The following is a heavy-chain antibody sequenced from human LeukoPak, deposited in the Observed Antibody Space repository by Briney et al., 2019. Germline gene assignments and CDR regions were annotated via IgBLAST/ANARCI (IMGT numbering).Heavy chain of an antibody. CDR3: ARSSGWEEYYFDY. D-gene: IGHD6-19*01. CDR1: GGSINSYY. V-gene: IGHV4-59*01. CDR2: IYYSGST. Sequence: SETLSLTCTVSGGSINSYYWSWIRQPPGKGLEWIGYIYYSGSTNYNPSLKSRVTISVDTSKNQFSLKLSSVTAADTAVYYCARSSGWEEYYFDYWGQGTLVTVSS. J-gene: IGHJ4*02.